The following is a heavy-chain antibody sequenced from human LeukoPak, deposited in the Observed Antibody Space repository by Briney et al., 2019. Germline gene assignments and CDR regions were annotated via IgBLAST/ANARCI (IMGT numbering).Heavy chain of an antibody. CDR1: GGSISSSSYY. Sequence: SETLSLTCTVSGGSISSSSYYWGWIRQPPGKGLEWIGSIYYSGSTYYNPSLKSRVTISVDTSKNQFSLKLSSVTAADTAVYYCARGRRAPSPLDYWGQGTLVTVSS. J-gene: IGHJ4*02. CDR2: IYYSGST. CDR3: ARGRRAPSPLDY. V-gene: IGHV4-39*07.